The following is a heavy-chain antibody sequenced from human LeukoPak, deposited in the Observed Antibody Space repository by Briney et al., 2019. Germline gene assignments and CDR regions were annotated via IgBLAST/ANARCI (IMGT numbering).Heavy chain of an antibody. CDR2: IYSTGTT. V-gene: IGHV4-4*08. D-gene: IGHD3-9*01. J-gene: IGHJ6*04. Sequence: SEALSLTCSVSGGSISSYYLSWIRQPLGKGLEWIGYIYSTGTTDYNPSLNSRVTMSLDTSKNHFSLNLTSMTAADTAIYYCAASVSQYFGRDVWGKGTTVIVSS. CDR3: AASVSQYFGRDV. CDR1: GGSISSYY.